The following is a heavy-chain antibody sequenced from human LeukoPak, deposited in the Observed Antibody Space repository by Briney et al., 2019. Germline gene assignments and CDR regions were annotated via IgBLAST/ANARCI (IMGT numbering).Heavy chain of an antibody. D-gene: IGHD2-2*01. Sequence: GASVKVSCKASGYTFTSYGISWVRQAPGQGLEWMGWISAYNGNTNYAQKLQGRVTMTTDTSTSTAYMELRSLGSDDTAVYYCARDIVVVPAAMPTPIYYYYYGMDVWGQGTTVTVSS. CDR2: ISAYNGNT. V-gene: IGHV1-18*01. J-gene: IGHJ6*02. CDR1: GYTFTSYG. CDR3: ARDIVVVPAAMPTPIYYYYYGMDV.